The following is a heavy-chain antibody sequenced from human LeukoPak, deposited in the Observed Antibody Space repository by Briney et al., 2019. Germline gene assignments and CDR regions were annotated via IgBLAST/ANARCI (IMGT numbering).Heavy chain of an antibody. V-gene: IGHV3-21*01. J-gene: IGHJ4*02. CDR2: ISSSSSYI. Sequence: GGSLRLSCAASGFTFSSYSMTWVRQAPGKGLEWVSSISSSSSYIYYADSVKGRFTISRDNAKNSLYLQMNSLRAEDTAVYYCARGGLVGATPHWGQGTLVTVSS. CDR3: ARGGLVGATPH. D-gene: IGHD1-26*01. CDR1: GFTFSSYS.